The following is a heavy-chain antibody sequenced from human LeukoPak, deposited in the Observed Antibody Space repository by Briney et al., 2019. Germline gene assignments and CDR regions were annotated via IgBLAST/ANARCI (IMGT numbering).Heavy chain of an antibody. CDR2: ISGSGGRT. D-gene: IGHD5-24*01. CDR1: GFTFSSYA. Sequence: AGGSLRLSCAASGFTFSSYAMSWVRQAPGKGLEWVSVISGSGGRTSYADSVKGRFTVSRDNSKNTLYLQMNSLRAEDTAVYYCAKDLPVATISGYFDYWGQGTLVTVSS. V-gene: IGHV3-23*01. CDR3: AKDLPVATISGYFDY. J-gene: IGHJ4*02.